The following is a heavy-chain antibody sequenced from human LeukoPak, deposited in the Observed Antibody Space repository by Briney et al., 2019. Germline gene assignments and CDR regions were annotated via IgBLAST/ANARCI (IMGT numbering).Heavy chain of an antibody. CDR1: GGSFSFYY. D-gene: IGHD6-13*01. Sequence: SETLSLTCTVYGGSFSFYYWSWIRQTPGQGLEWIGEINHSGSINYNPSLKSRVTISVDTSKNQFSLKLPSVTAADTAVYYCARRQKLFDYWGQGTVVTVSS. CDR2: INHSGSI. V-gene: IGHV4-34*01. J-gene: IGHJ4*02. CDR3: ARRQKLFDY.